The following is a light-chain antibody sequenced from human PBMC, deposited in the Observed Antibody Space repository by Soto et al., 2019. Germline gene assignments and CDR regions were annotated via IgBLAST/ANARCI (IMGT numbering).Light chain of an antibody. CDR2: GAS. Sequence: ESVLTQSPGTLSLSPGERATLSCRASQSVSSNYLAWYQQKPGQAPRPLIYGASSRAAGIPDRFSGSGSGTDFTLTISRLEPEDSAVYYCQQYGSSPRTFGQGTKVEIK. V-gene: IGKV3-20*01. CDR3: QQYGSSPRT. J-gene: IGKJ1*01. CDR1: QSVSSNY.